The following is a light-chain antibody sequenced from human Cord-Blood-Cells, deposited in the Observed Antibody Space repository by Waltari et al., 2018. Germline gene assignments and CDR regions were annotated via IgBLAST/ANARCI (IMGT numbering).Light chain of an antibody. J-gene: IGKJ3*01. CDR3: QQYNSYPFT. V-gene: IGKV1-16*01. Sequence: QMTQSPSSLSASVGDRVTLTCRASQGISNYLAWFQQKPGKAPKSLIYAASSLQSGVVPTFISSGAGTDVTPPTSSLQPEDVATYYCQQYNSYPFTVGPGTKVDIK. CDR1: QGISNY. CDR2: AAS.